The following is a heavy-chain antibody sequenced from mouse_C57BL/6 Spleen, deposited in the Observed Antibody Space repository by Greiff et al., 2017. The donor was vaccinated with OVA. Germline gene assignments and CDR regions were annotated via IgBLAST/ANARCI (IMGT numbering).Heavy chain of an antibody. CDR1: GYTFTSYW. J-gene: IGHJ4*01. Sequence: VQLQQPGAELVKPGASVKLSCKASGYTFTSYWMHWVKQRPGRGLEWIGRIDPNSGGTKYNEKFKSKATLTVDKPSSTAYMQLSSLTSEDSASYYCAREFLSTGVATGDAMDYRGQGTSVTVSS. V-gene: IGHV1-72*01. CDR2: IDPNSGGT. CDR3: AREFLSTGVATGDAMDY. D-gene: IGHD1-1*01.